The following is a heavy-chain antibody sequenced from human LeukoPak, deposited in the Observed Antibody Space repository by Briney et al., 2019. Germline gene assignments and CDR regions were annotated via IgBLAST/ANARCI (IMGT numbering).Heavy chain of an antibody. D-gene: IGHD3-3*01. CDR1: GFTFTSYW. J-gene: IGHJ4*02. Sequence: GGSLRLSCAASGFTFTSYWMSWVRQAPGKGLEWVANIKQDGSEKYYVDSVKGRFTISTDTSRNTLFLQMNSLRDEDTAVYYCATNWNSKYYAFWGGYYHWGQGALVVVSS. V-gene: IGHV3-7*01. CDR2: IKQDGSEK. CDR3: ATNWNSKYYAFWGGYYH.